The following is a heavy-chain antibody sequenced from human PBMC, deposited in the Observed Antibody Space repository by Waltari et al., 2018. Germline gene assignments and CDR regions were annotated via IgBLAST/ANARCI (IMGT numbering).Heavy chain of an antibody. CDR3: ARIRHSWKGPWRRGGYFDY. V-gene: IGHV4-61*02. J-gene: IGHJ4*02. Sequence: QVQLQESGPGLVKPSQPLSLTCAVSGGSISRNSYYWSWIRQPAGKGLEWIGRIYTSGSTNYNPSLKSRVTVSVDTSKNQFSLKLSSVTAADTAVYYCARIRHSWKGPWRRGGYFDYWGQGTLVTVSS. D-gene: IGHD1-20*01. CDR2: IYTSGST. CDR1: GGSISRNSYY.